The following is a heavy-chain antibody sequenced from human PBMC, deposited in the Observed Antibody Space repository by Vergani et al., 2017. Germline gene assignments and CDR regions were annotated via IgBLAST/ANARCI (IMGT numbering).Heavy chain of an antibody. V-gene: IGHV3-23*04. D-gene: IGHD3-16*01. CDR2: ISGSGGFT. CDR3: AKDPQQGEVTISYVDY. CDR1: GFTFTNFA. J-gene: IGHJ4*02. Sequence: EVQLVESGGGLVKPGGSLRLSCAASGFTFTNFAMTWVRQAPGEGLEWVSGISGSGGFTYYADSVKGRFTISRDNTKNTMFLQMNNLRAEDTAVYYCAKDPQQGEVTISYVDYWGQGTLVTVSS.